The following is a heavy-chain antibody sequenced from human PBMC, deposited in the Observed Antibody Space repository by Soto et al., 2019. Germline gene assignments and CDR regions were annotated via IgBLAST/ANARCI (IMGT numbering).Heavy chain of an antibody. D-gene: IGHD1-1*01. J-gene: IGHJ4*02. Sequence: QLQLQESGPGLVKPSETLSLICIVSGGSISSSSHYWGWIRQPPGKGLEYIGSISYSGSTYYNPSHKSRVTISGDTSKNQFSLKLSSVTDADTAVYYCARHVVGTTYNYWGQGTLVTVSS. CDR1: GGSISSSSHY. CDR2: ISYSGST. V-gene: IGHV4-39*01. CDR3: ARHVVGTTYNY.